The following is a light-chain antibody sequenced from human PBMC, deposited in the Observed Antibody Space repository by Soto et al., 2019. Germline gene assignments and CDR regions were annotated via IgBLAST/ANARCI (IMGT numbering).Light chain of an antibody. CDR3: QQYGGSPQT. Sequence: EIVLTQSPGTLPLSPGEGATSSCRASQSVSKYLAWYQQKPGQAPRLLIYGASSRATGIPDSFSGSGSGTDFTLTISRLEPDDFAVYYCQQYGGSPQTFGQGTKVEIK. V-gene: IGKV3-20*01. J-gene: IGKJ1*01. CDR1: QSVSKY. CDR2: GAS.